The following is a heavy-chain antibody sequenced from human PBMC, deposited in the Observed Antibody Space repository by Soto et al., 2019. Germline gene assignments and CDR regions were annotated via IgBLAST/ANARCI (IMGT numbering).Heavy chain of an antibody. D-gene: IGHD3-22*01. Sequence: PGGSLRLSCAASGFTYTDFALHWGREAPGKGREWVAIISYDGSDKYYADSVKGRFAISRDNPKNTLYLEMNSLRPEDTAVYFCARRARDSYYAIDVWGQGTTVTVSS. J-gene: IGHJ6*02. V-gene: IGHV3-30*09. CDR1: GFTYTDFA. CDR2: ISYDGSDK. CDR3: ARRARDSYYAIDV.